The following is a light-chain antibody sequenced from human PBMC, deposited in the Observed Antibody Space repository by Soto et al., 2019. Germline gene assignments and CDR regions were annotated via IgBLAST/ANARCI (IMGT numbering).Light chain of an antibody. CDR1: QSLLHSNGYNF. CDR3: MQALQTPRT. Sequence: DIVMTQSPLSLPFTPGEPASISCRSSQSLLHSNGYNFLDWYLQKPGQSPQLLIYLGSNRASGVPDRFSGSGSGTDFTLKISRVEAEDVGVYYCMQALQTPRTFGQGTKLEIE. J-gene: IGKJ2*01. V-gene: IGKV2-28*01. CDR2: LGS.